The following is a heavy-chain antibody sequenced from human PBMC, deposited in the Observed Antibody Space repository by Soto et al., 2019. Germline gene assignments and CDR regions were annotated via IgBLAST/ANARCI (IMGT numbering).Heavy chain of an antibody. CDR2: INHSGST. V-gene: IGHV4-34*01. J-gene: IGHJ4*02. CDR1: GGSFSGYY. D-gene: IGHD6-19*01. CDR3: ARGGLEAVEFDY. Sequence: SETLSLTCAVYGGSFSGYYWSWIRQPPGKGLEWIGEINHSGSTNYNPSLKSRVTISVDTSKNQFSLKLSSVTAADTAVYYCARGGLEAVEFDYWGQGTLVTVSS.